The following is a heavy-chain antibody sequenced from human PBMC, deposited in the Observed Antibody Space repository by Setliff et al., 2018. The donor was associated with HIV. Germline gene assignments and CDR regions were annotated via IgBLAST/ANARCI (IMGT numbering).Heavy chain of an antibody. CDR1: GFTFSNHW. J-gene: IGHJ5*02. CDR3: ARGPLSSSWYNWFDP. Sequence: PGGSLRLSCVGSGFTFSNHWMQWVRQAPGKGLVWVSRINYHGSDISYADSVKGRFTISRDNAKNTVYLQMNSLRAEDTAVYYCARGPLSSSWYNWFDPWGQGTLVTVSS. CDR2: INYHGSDI. V-gene: IGHV3-74*01. D-gene: IGHD6-13*01.